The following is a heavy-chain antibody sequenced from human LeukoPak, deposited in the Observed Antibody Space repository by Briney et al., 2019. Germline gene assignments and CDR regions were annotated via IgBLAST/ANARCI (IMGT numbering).Heavy chain of an antibody. D-gene: IGHD5-18*01. CDR2: INHSGST. CDR1: GGSFSGYY. Sequence: SETLSLTCAAYGGSFSGYYWSWIRQPPGKGLEWIGEINHSGSTNYNPSLKSRVTISVDTSKNQFSLKLSSVTAADTAVYYCARGGGYSYGSDWFDPWGQGTLVTVSS. J-gene: IGHJ5*02. CDR3: ARGGGYSYGSDWFDP. V-gene: IGHV4-34*01.